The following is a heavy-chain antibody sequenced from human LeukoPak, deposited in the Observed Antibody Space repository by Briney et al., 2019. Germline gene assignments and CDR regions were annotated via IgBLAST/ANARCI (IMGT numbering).Heavy chain of an antibody. CDR2: ISNEGIKK. Sequence: PGRSLRLSCAASGFTFSSYGMHWVRQAPGKGLEWVAIISNEGIKKYYADSVKGRFTISRDDSKNTVYLQMNSLRVEDTAVYYCAKSSDSSLSDYWGQGTLVTVSS. D-gene: IGHD6-13*01. V-gene: IGHV3-30*18. CDR3: AKSSDSSLSDY. J-gene: IGHJ4*02. CDR1: GFTFSSYG.